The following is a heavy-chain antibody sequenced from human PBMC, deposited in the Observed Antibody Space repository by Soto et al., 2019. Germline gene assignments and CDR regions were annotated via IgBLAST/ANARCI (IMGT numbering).Heavy chain of an antibody. J-gene: IGHJ6*02. Sequence: GGSLRLSCAASGFTFSSYAMSWVRQAPGKGLEWVSAISGSGGSTYYADSVKGRFTISRDNSKNTLYLQMNSLRAEDTAVYYCAKDLGKQLVHYYYYGMDVWGQGTTVTVSS. CDR1: GFTFSSYA. V-gene: IGHV3-23*01. CDR2: ISGSGGST. CDR3: AKDLGKQLVHYYYYGMDV. D-gene: IGHD6-6*01.